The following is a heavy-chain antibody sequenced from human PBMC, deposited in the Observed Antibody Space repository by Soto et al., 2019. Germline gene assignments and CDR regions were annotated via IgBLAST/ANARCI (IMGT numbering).Heavy chain of an antibody. CDR1: GYTFTSYG. J-gene: IGHJ3*02. CDR2: ISAYNGNT. D-gene: IGHD3-22*01. CDR3: ARDQVRGLCMIVVVSDAFDI. V-gene: IGHV1-18*01. Sequence: ASVKVSCKASGYTFTSYGISWVRQAPGQGLEWMGWISAYNGNTNYAQKLQGRVTMTTDTSTSTAYMELRSLRSDDTAVYYCARDQVRGLCMIVVVSDAFDIWGQGTMVTVSS.